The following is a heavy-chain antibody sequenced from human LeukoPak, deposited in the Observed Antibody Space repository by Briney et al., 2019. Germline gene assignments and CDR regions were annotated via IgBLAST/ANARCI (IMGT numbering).Heavy chain of an antibody. CDR1: GFTFSSHG. CDR2: IWYDGSRT. Sequence: GGSLRLSCVASGFTFSSHGMHWVRQAPGKGLEWVAVIWYDGSRTLYADSVKGRFTITRDDSKNTLYLQVNSLRAEDTAAYYCAREASGYYSDLWGQGTLVTVSS. J-gene: IGHJ5*02. V-gene: IGHV3-33*01. D-gene: IGHD3-3*01. CDR3: AREASGYYSDL.